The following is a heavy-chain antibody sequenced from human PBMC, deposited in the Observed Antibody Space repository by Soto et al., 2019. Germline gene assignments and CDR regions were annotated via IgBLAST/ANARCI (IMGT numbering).Heavy chain of an antibody. CDR1: GYTFTGYY. V-gene: IGHV1-2*04. CDR2: INPNSGGT. CDR3: ARYWSGGVVPAALNCFDP. D-gene: IGHD2-2*01. Sequence: GASVKVSCKASGYTFTGYYMHWVRQAPGQGLEWMGWINPNSGGTNYAQKFQGWVTMTRDTSISTAHMELSRLRSDDTAVYYCARYWSGGVVPAALNCFDPWGQGTLVTVSS. J-gene: IGHJ5*02.